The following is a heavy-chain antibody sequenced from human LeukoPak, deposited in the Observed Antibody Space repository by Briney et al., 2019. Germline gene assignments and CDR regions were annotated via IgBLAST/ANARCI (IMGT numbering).Heavy chain of an antibody. CDR1: GFTFSDYA. D-gene: IGHD3-16*01. V-gene: IGHV3-49*04. CDR3: TRDGAAYDENYFDY. CDR2: IRSKAYGGTT. Sequence: KTGGSLRLSCSTSGFTFSDYAMNWVRQAPGKGLEWVGFIRSKAYGGTTEYAASVKGRFTISRDDSKSIAYLQMHSLKTEDTAVYYCTRDGAAYDENYFDYWGQGTLVTVSS. J-gene: IGHJ4*02.